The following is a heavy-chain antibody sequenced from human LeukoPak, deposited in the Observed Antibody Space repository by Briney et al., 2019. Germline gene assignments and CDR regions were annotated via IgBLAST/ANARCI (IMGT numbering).Heavy chain of an antibody. V-gene: IGHV3-21*05. CDR1: GFTFDSYE. CDR2: ISSSSSYT. Sequence: GGSLRLSCAASGFTFDSYEMDWVRQAPGKGLEWVSYISSSSSYTNYADSVKGRFTISRDNAKNSLYLQMNSLRAEDTAVYYCARPLGTGAFGELSWGQGTLVTVSS. CDR3: ARPLGTGAFGELS. D-gene: IGHD3-10*01. J-gene: IGHJ5*02.